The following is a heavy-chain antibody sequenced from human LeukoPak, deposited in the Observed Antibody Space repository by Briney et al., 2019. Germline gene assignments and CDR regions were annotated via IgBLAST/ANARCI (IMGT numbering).Heavy chain of an antibody. CDR1: GYTFTGYY. CDR2: INPNSGGT. Sequence: GASVKVCCKASGYTFTGYYMHWVRQAPGQGLAWMRWINPNSGGTNYAQKFQGRVTMTRDSSISTAYMELSRLRSDDTAVYYCARGEYGYYDSSGPPGYWGQGTLVTVSS. CDR3: ARGEYGYYDSSGPPGY. J-gene: IGHJ4*02. V-gene: IGHV1-2*02. D-gene: IGHD3-22*01.